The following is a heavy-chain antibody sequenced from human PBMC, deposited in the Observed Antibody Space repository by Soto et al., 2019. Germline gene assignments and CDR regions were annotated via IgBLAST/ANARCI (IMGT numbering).Heavy chain of an antibody. Sequence: VQLVESGGGLVQPGGSLRLSCVASGFTLSSYWMHWVRQAPGKGPGWVSRITNDGKSTTYADSVKGRFTISRDNAKNTLYLQIHSLRPEDTAVYYWAKGGRSHLDQWGQGTLVTVSS. J-gene: IGHJ4*02. D-gene: IGHD3-16*02. V-gene: IGHV3-74*03. CDR3: AKGGRSHLDQ. CDR2: ITNDGKST. CDR1: GFTLSSYW.